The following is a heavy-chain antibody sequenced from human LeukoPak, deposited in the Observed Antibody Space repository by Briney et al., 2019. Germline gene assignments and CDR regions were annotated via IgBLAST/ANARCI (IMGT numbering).Heavy chain of an antibody. J-gene: IGHJ4*02. V-gene: IGHV3-30-3*01. D-gene: IGHD6-19*01. Sequence: GRSLRLSCAASGFTFSSYAMHWVRQAPGKGLEWVAVISYDGSNKYYADSVKGRFTISRDNSKNTLYLQMNSLRAEDTAVYYCARGGSGWSVDYRGQGTLVTVSS. CDR1: GFTFSSYA. CDR2: ISYDGSNK. CDR3: ARGGSGWSVDY.